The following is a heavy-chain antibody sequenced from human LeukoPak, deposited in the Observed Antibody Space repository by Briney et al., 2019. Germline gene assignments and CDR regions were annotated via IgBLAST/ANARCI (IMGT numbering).Heavy chain of an antibody. J-gene: IGHJ4*02. Sequence: GGTLRLSCAASGFTFSTYTMNWVRQAPGKGLEWVSSITSSSTYIYYADSVKGRFTISRDNAKNSLYLQMNSLRAEDTAVYYCARGGSGSYYTLFDYWGQGTLVTVSS. D-gene: IGHD3-10*01. V-gene: IGHV3-21*01. CDR2: ITSSSTYI. CDR3: ARGGSGSYYTLFDY. CDR1: GFTFSTYT.